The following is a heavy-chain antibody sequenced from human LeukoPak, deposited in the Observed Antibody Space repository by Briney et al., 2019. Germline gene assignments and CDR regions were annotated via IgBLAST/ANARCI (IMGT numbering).Heavy chain of an antibody. CDR3: ARVDRGYCSGGNCGYYFDY. J-gene: IGHJ4*02. Sequence: SETLSLTCAVYGGSFSVYYWSWIRQPAGKGLEWIGRIQISGSTNYNPSLKSRVTISVDTSKNQFSLKLSSVTAADTAVYYCARVDRGYCSGGNCGYYFDYWGQGTPVTVSS. V-gene: IGHV4-59*10. CDR2: IQISGST. CDR1: GGSFSVYY. D-gene: IGHD2-15*01.